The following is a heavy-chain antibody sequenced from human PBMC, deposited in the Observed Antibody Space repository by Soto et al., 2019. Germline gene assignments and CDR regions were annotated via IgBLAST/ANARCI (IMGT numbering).Heavy chain of an antibody. V-gene: IGHV1-8*01. CDR3: ATGYYGDSSYWYSDL. D-gene: IGHD4-17*01. J-gene: IGHJ2*01. CDR1: GYTFTIDH. CDR2: MNPNSGNT. Sequence: PLNVSRXTSGYTFTIDHINCGRQATGQGLEWMGWMNPNSGNTGYAQKFQGRVTMTRNTSISTAYMELSSLRSEDTAVYYCATGYYGDSSYWYSDLWGRGTLVPVSS.